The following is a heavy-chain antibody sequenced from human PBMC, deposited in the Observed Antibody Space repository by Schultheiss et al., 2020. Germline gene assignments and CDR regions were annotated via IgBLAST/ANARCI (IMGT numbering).Heavy chain of an antibody. CDR3: TTEARTYYYDSSGPGFDY. CDR2: IKSKTDGGTT. Sequence: GESLKISCAASGFTFSNAWMSWVRQAPGKGLEWVGRIKSKTDGGTTDYAAPVKGRFTISRDDSKNTLYLQMNSLKTEDTAVYYCTTEARTYYYDSSGPGFDYWGQGTLVTVSS. CDR1: GFTFSNAW. J-gene: IGHJ4*02. D-gene: IGHD3-22*01. V-gene: IGHV3-15*01.